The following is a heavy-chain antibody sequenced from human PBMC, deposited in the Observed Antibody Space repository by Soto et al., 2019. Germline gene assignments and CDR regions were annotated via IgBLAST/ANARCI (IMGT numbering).Heavy chain of an antibody. CDR3: AKDVTGTAYYYYYYGMDV. J-gene: IGHJ6*02. V-gene: IGHV3-30*18. D-gene: IGHD1-20*01. CDR2: LSYDGSNK. CDR1: GVTLSSYG. Sequence: QVQLVESGGGAVQHGRTLRLSCADSGVTLSSYGMHWVRQAPGKGLVWVAVLSYDGSNKYYADSVKGRFTISRDNSKNTLYLQMNSLRAEDTAVYYCAKDVTGTAYYYYYYGMDVWGPRTTVTVSS.